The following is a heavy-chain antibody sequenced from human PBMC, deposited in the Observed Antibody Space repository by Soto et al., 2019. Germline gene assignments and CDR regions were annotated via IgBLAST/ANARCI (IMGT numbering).Heavy chain of an antibody. J-gene: IGHJ6*02. V-gene: IGHV4-59*01. CDR3: AREQLVANGMDV. D-gene: IGHD1-1*01. Sequence: QVQLQESGPGLVKPSETLSLTCTVPGGSISSYYWNWIRKPPGKGLEWIGYIHHSGTTTYTPSLKSRVTISVDTSKNQFSLKLSSVTAADTAVYYCAREQLVANGMDVWDQGTTVTVSS. CDR2: IHHSGTT. CDR1: GGSISSYY.